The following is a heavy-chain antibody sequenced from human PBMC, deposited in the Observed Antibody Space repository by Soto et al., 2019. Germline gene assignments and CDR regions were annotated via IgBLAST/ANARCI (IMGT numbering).Heavy chain of an antibody. D-gene: IGHD6-19*01. CDR2: IYPGNGNT. J-gene: IGHJ4*02. CDR3: ARSMGNFIAVAPGDY. Sequence: ASVKVSCKASGYNFPKYTIHWVRQAPGQRLEWMGMIYPGNGNTQYSQKFQGRVTITRDTSASTAYMELSSLRSEDTASYYCARSMGNFIAVAPGDYLGQGTLVTVSS. CDR1: GYNFPKYT. V-gene: IGHV1-3*01.